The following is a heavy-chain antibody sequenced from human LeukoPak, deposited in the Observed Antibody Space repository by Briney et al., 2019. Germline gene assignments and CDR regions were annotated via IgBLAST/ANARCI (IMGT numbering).Heavy chain of an antibody. CDR3: ARGLRAEIAAAGHY. CDR2: ISAYNGNT. Sequence: ASVTVSCKASGYTFTSYGISWVRQAPGQGLEWMGWISAYNGNTNYAQKLQGRVTMTTGTSTSTAYMELRSLRSDDTAVYYCARGLRAEIAAAGHYWGQGTLVTVSS. J-gene: IGHJ4*02. D-gene: IGHD6-13*01. V-gene: IGHV1-18*01. CDR1: GYTFTSYG.